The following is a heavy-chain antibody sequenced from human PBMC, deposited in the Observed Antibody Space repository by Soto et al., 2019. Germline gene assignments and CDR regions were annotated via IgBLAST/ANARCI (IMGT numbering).Heavy chain of an antibody. CDR3: ARQEGDNAIDY. V-gene: IGHV4-59*08. CDR1: GGSISSYY. J-gene: IGHJ4*02. CDR2: IYYSGST. D-gene: IGHD2-21*02. Sequence: SETLSLTCTVSGGSISSYYWSWIRQPPGKGLEWIGYIYYSGSTNYNPSLKSRVTISVDTSKNQFSLNLSSVTAADTAVYYCARQEGDNAIDYCGQGSLVTVSA.